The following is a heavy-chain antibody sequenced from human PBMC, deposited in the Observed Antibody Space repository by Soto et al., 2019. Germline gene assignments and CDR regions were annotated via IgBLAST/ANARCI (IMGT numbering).Heavy chain of an antibody. J-gene: IGHJ4*02. CDR2: IIPNSGRT. Sequence: QIHLLQSGSDMKQPGASVRLSCKASGYTFTKYGIHWVRLAPGQGFEWMGWIIPNSGRTSYADKFQGRVTMTADTSTSTVYMDLRSLISDDAAVYFCAKSRRDCPADSCWTDFDDWGREPWSPSPQ. CDR3: AKSRRDCPADSCWTDFDD. CDR1: GYTFTKYG. D-gene: IGHD3-22*01. V-gene: IGHV1-18*01.